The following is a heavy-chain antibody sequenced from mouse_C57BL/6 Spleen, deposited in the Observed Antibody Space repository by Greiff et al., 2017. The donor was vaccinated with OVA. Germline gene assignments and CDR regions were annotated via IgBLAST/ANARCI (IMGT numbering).Heavy chain of an antibody. CDR3: ARSGLPWYFDV. J-gene: IGHJ1*03. CDR1: GYTFTDYY. CDR2: INPNNGGT. D-gene: IGHD3-1*01. Sequence: VQLKQSGPELVKPGASVKISCKASGYTFTDYYMNWVKQSHGKSLEWIGDINPNNGGTSYNQKFKGKATLTVDKSSSTAYMELRSLTSEDSAVYYCARSGLPWYFDVWGTGTTVTVSS. V-gene: IGHV1-26*01.